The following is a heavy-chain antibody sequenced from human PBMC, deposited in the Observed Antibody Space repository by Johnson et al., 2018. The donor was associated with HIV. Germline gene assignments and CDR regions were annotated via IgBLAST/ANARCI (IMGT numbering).Heavy chain of an antibody. CDR3: AKTGAAAGLKDAFDI. D-gene: IGHD6-13*01. Sequence: QVQLVESGGGVVQPGRSLRLSCAASGFTFSSYDMHWVRQAPGKRLEWVALISYDGSNKYYADSVKGRFTISRDNSNNTLFLQMYSLRAEDTAVYFCAKTGAAAGLKDAFDIWGQGTMVTVSS. J-gene: IGHJ3*02. CDR1: GFTFSSYD. V-gene: IGHV3-30*18. CDR2: ISYDGSNK.